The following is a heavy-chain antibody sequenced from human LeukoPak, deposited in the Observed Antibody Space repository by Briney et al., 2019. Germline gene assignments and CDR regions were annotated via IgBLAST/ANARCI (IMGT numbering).Heavy chain of an antibody. CDR1: GFSFSTYT. V-gene: IGHV3-21*01. CDR3: ARDSYDSSGYSPFDF. CDR2: ISSSSSYI. D-gene: IGHD3-22*01. J-gene: IGHJ4*02. Sequence: GGSLRLSCAASGFSFSTYTMNWVRQAPGKGLEWVSCISSSSSYIYYADSVRGRFTTSRDNAKNSLYLQMNSLRAEDTAVYYCARDSYDSSGYSPFDFWGQGSLVTVSS.